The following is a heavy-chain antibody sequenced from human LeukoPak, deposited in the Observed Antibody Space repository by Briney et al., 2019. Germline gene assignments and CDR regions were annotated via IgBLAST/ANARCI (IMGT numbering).Heavy chain of an antibody. CDR1: GYTFTGYY. D-gene: IGHD6-6*01. CDR3: ARGPIAARPSNWFDP. CDR2: INPNSGAT. J-gene: IGHJ5*02. Sequence: ASVKVSCKASGYTFTGYYIHWVRQAPGQGLEWMGWINPNSGATNYAQNFQGRVTMTRDTSISTAYMELSRLRSDDTAVYYCARGPIAARPSNWFDPWGQGTLVTVSS. V-gene: IGHV1-2*02.